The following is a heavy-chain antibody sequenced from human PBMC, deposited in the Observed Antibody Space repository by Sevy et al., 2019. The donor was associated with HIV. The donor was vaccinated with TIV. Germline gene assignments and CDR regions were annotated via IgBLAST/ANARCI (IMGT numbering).Heavy chain of an antibody. CDR1: RFPFSSYE. CDR2: ISSSGTNK. D-gene: IGHD4-17*01. CDR3: ARDLPPSATTVAHFDY. V-gene: IGHV3-48*03. J-gene: IGHJ4*02. Sequence: GGSLRLSCAASRFPFSSYEMNWVRQAPGKGLEWVSYISSSGTNKYYSDSVRGRFTISRDNAKNSVYLQMNSLRAEDTALYYCARDLPPSATTVAHFDYWGQGTLVTVSS.